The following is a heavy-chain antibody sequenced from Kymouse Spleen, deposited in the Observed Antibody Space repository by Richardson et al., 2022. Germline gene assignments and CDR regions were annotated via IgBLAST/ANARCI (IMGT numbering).Heavy chain of an antibody. J-gene: IGHJ6*02. CDR1: GFTFSNAW. V-gene: IGHV3-15*01. D-gene: IGHD3-9*01. CDR2: IKSKTDGGTT. CDR3: TTGNYDILTGYYRGYYYYGMDV. Sequence: EVQLVESGGGLVKPGGSLRLSCAASGFTFSNAWMSWVRQAPGKGLEWVGRIKSKTDGGTTDYAAPVKGRFTISRDDSKNTLYLQMNSLKTEDTAVYYCTTGNYDILTGYYRGYYYYGMDVWGQGTTVTVSS.